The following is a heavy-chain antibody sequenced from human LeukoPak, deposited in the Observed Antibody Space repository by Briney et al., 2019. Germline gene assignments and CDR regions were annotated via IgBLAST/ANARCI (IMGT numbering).Heavy chain of an antibody. V-gene: IGHV3-30-3*01. D-gene: IGHD2-15*01. Sequence: AGGPLRLSCAASGFTFSSYAMHWVRQAPGKGLEWVAVISYEGSNKYYADSVKGRFTISRDNSKNTLYLQMNSLRAEDTAVYYCAKGGDEFSWSYCSGGSCYSALDYWGQGTLVTVSS. CDR1: GFTFSSYA. J-gene: IGHJ4*02. CDR2: ISYEGSNK. CDR3: AKGGDEFSWSYCSGGSCYSALDY.